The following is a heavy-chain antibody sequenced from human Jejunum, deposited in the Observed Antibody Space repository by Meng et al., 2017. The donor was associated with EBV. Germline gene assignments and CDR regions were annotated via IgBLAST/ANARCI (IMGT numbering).Heavy chain of an antibody. J-gene: IGHJ4*02. Sequence: QVQLVQSGAEVKKPGASVKVSCKASGYTFTSYGISWVRQAPGQGLEWMAWISAYNGKTNYAQNLQGRVPLTTDTSTTTTYMELRSLRSGDTAVYYCARDGPDYGNYINFDYWGQGTLVTVSS. CDR3: ARDGPDYGNYINFDY. V-gene: IGHV1-18*01. CDR2: ISAYNGKT. CDR1: GYTFTSYG. D-gene: IGHD4-11*01.